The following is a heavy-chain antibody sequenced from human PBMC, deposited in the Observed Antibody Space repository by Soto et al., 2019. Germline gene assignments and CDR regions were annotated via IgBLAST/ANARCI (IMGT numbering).Heavy chain of an antibody. CDR1: GFTFSSYA. CDR2: ISGSGGST. CDR3: AKDRYWSSSEHGMDV. Sequence: GGSLRLSCAASGFTFSSYAMSWVRQAPGKGLEWVSAISGSGGSTYYADSVKGRFTISRDNSKNTLYLQMNSLRAEDTAVYYCAKDRYWSSSEHGMDVWGQGTTVTVSS. J-gene: IGHJ6*02. V-gene: IGHV3-23*01. D-gene: IGHD6-13*01.